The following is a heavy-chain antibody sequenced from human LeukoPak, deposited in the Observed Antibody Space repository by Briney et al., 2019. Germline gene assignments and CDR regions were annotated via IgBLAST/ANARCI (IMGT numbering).Heavy chain of an antibody. CDR1: GFTFSRYA. D-gene: IGHD6-19*01. J-gene: IGHJ4*02. CDR3: AKKTGHSSGWYWDY. V-gene: IGHV3-23*01. Sequence: GGSLRLSCGASGFTFSRYAMIGVRQAPGKRGEGVSALTHIGCNTFYTDSVRGRFTVSRDNFKNTLYLQMNSLRAEDTAIYYCAKKTGHSSGWYWDYWGLGTLVTVSS. CDR2: LTHIGCNT.